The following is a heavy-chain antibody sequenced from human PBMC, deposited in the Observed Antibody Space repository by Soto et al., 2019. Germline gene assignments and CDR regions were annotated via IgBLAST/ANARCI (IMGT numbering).Heavy chain of an antibody. J-gene: IGHJ6*02. CDR2: IYYSGST. V-gene: IGHV4-61*01. CDR3: AAIDTAMVGYYYYGMDV. D-gene: IGHD5-18*01. CDR1: GGSVSSGSYY. Sequence: SEKLSHTCTVSGGSVSSGSYYGCWIRQPPGKGLEWIGYIYYSGSTNYNPSLKSRVTISVDTSKNQFSLKLSSVTAADTAVYYWAAIDTAMVGYYYYGMDVWGQGTTVT.